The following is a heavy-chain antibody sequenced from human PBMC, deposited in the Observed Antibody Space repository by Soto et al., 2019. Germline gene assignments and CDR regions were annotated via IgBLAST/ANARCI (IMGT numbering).Heavy chain of an antibody. CDR2: ISTDGRDK. J-gene: IGHJ4*02. V-gene: IGHV3-30*04. D-gene: IGHD6-13*01. CDR3: AKDHDLAAAGYYFDY. Sequence: QVQLVESGGGVVQPGRSLRLSCAASGFTFSRHAMHWVRQAPGKGLAWVAVISTDGRDKYHADSVKGRFTISRDNSKNTLYLQMNSLRAEDTAVYYCAKDHDLAAAGYYFDYWGQGTLVTVSS. CDR1: GFTFSRHA.